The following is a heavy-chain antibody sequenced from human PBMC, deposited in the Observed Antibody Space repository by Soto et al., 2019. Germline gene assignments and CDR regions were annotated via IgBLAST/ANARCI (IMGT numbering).Heavy chain of an antibody. Sequence: GESLKISCKGSGYSFTSYWISWVRQMPGKGLEWMGRIDPSDSYTNYSPSFQGHVTISADESISTAYLQWSSLKASDTAMYYCAREEISKNYDYVWGSYRYPGVMDVWGQGTTVTVSS. J-gene: IGHJ6*02. V-gene: IGHV5-10-1*01. CDR3: AREEISKNYDYVWGSYRYPGVMDV. CDR1: GYSFTSYW. CDR2: IDPSDSYT. D-gene: IGHD3-16*02.